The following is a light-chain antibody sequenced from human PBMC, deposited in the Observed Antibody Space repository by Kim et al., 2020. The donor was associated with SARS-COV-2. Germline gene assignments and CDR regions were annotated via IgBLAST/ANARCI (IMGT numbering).Light chain of an antibody. J-gene: IGLJ2*01. CDR2: GQN. CDR1: NLRGYY. CDR3: NSRDSSGDHMV. V-gene: IGLV3-19*01. Sequence: SSELTQDPAVSVALGQTVRITCQGDNLRGYYASWFQQKPGQTPVLVMYGQNKRPSGIPDRFSGSSSGNTASLTITETQAEDEADYYCNSRDSSGDHMVFG.